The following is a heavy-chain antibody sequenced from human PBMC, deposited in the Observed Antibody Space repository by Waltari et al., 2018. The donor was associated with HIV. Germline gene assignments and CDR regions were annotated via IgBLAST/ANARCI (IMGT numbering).Heavy chain of an antibody. CDR3: ARGRSGNYRGNSVVDY. Sequence: QVQLVQSGAEVKKPGASVKVSCKASGYTFTTYDINWVRQANGQGLEWMGRMKPNSGNTGDAQKFQGRVTMTRNTSITTAHMELSSLRSDDTAVYYCARGRSGNYRGNSVVDYWGQGTLVTVSS. CDR1: GYTFTTYD. CDR2: MKPNSGNT. J-gene: IGHJ4*02. V-gene: IGHV1-8*01. D-gene: IGHD1-26*01.